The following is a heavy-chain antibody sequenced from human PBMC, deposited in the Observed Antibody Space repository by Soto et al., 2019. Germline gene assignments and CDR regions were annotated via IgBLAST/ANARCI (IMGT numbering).Heavy chain of an antibody. J-gene: IGHJ6*02. CDR2: ISYDGSNK. CDR1: GFTFSSYA. D-gene: IGHD6-13*01. Sequence: GGSLRLSCAASGFTFSSYAMHWVRQAPGKGLEWVAVISYDGSNKYYADSVKGRFTISRDNSKNTLYLQMNSLRAEDTAVYYCARDLSSSWYGWYYGMDVWGQGTTVTVSS. CDR3: ARDLSSSWYGWYYGMDV. V-gene: IGHV3-30-3*01.